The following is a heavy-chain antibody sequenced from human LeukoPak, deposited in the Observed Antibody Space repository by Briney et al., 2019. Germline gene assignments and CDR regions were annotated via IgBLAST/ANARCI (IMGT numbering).Heavy chain of an antibody. CDR2: ITGSGSTI. Sequence: GGSLRLSCAASGFTFSDYYMSWIRQAPGRGLEWVSYITGSGSTIYYADSVKGRFTISRDNAKNSLSLQMNSLRAEDTAVYYCARVWKIVVVAADNWGQGTLVTVSS. D-gene: IGHD2-15*01. V-gene: IGHV3-11*01. CDR1: GFTFSDYY. J-gene: IGHJ4*02. CDR3: ARVWKIVVVAADN.